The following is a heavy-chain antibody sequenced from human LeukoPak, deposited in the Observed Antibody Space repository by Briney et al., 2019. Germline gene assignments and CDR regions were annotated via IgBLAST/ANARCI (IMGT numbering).Heavy chain of an antibody. CDR2: IYPNSGAT. J-gene: IGHJ4*02. CDR1: GYTFTGYY. CDR3: GTLLSNGPFDY. Sequence: ASVKVSCKASGYTFTGYYMHWVRQAPGQGLEWMGWIYPNSGATKYAQKFQGRVTMTGDTSISTAYMELSRLRSDDTAVYYCGTLLSNGPFDYWGQGSLVTVSS. V-gene: IGHV1-2*02.